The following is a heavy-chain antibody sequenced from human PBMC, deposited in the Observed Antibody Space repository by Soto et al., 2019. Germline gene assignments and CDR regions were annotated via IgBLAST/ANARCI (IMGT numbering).Heavy chain of an antibody. CDR1: GYTFTSYG. J-gene: IGHJ6*02. D-gene: IGHD3-3*01. CDR3: AKNYDFWSGNYYGMDV. V-gene: IGHV1-18*01. CDR2: ISAYNGNT. Sequence: ASVKVSCKASGYTFTSYGISWVRQAPGQGLEWMGWISAYNGNTNYAQKLQGRVTMTTDTSTSTAYMELRSLRSDDTAVYYCAKNYDFWSGNYYGMDVWGQGTTVTVSS.